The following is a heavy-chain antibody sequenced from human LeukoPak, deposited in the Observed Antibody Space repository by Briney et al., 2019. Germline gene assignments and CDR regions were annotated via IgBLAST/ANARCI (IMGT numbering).Heavy chain of an antibody. J-gene: IGHJ4*02. Sequence: HTGGSLRLSCAASGFTFTSFWMSWVRQAPGKGLGWVANIKQDGGEIYYVDSVKGRFTISRDNAKNSLYLQMNRLRAEDTAMYYCARQAATMGRYFFDYWGQGTLVTVSS. CDR2: IKQDGGEI. CDR1: GFTFTSFW. CDR3: ARQAATMGRYFFDY. V-gene: IGHV3-7*03. D-gene: IGHD2-2*01.